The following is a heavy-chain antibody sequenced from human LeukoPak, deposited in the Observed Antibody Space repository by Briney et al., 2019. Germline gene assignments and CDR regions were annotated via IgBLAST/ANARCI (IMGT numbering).Heavy chain of an antibody. CDR2: IYYSGST. D-gene: IGHD5-18*01. CDR3: ARSQGDSYGFN. J-gene: IGHJ4*02. Sequence: SETLSLTCTVSGGSISSYYWSWIRQPPGKGLEWIGYIYYSGSTNYNPSLKSRVTISVDKSKSQFSLKLSSVTAADTAVYYCARSQGDSYGFNWGQGTLVTVSS. V-gene: IGHV4-59*12. CDR1: GGSISSYY.